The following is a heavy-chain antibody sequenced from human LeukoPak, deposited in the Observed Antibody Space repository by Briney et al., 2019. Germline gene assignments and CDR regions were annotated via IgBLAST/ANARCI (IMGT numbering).Heavy chain of an antibody. J-gene: IGHJ1*01. V-gene: IGHV4-34*01. CDR2: IYNNGIT. CDR3: ARDRLATAECFHH. Sequence: SETLSLTCAVYGGSFSGYYWSWIRQSPAKGLEWIGSIYNNGITYYNPSLKSRVTISVDTSKNQFSLKLTSVTAADTAVYYCARDRLATAECFHHWGQGTLVTVSS. D-gene: IGHD6-19*01. CDR1: GGSFSGYY.